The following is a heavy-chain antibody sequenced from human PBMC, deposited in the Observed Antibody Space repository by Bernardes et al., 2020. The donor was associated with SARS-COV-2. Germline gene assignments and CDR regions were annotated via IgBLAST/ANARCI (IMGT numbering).Heavy chain of an antibody. CDR1: GYTFTGYY. Sequence: SVKVSCKASGYTFTGYYMHWVRQAPGQGLEWMGWINPNSGGTNYAQKFQGRVTMTRDTSISTAYMELSRLRSDDSAVYYCARGGGHITTFGMVTPYGMDVWGQGTTVTVSS. CDR3: ARGGGHITTFGMVTPYGMDV. V-gene: IGHV1-2*02. J-gene: IGHJ6*02. D-gene: IGHD3-3*01. CDR2: INPNSGGT.